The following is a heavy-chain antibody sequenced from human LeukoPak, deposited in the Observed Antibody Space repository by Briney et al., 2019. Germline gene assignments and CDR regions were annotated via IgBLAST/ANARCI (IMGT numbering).Heavy chain of an antibody. J-gene: IGHJ4*02. V-gene: IGHV4-38-2*02. CDR1: GYSISSGYY. D-gene: IGHD1-26*01. Sequence: SETLSLTCTVSGYSISSGYYWGWIRQPPGKGLEWIGSIYHSGGTYYNPSLKSRVTISVDTSKNQFSLKLSSVTAADTAVYYCAREPSPPWEPTPDYFDYWGQGTLVTVSS. CDR2: IYHSGGT. CDR3: AREPSPPWEPTPDYFDY.